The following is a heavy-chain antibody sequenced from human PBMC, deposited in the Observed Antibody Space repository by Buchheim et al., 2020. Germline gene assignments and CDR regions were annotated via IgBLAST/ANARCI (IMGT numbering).Heavy chain of an antibody. CDR1: GFTFSNYG. J-gene: IGHJ4*02. V-gene: IGHV3-23*01. CDR2: ISGSGGST. CDR3: ARQVGPDY. Sequence: EVQLLESGGGLVQPGGSLRLSCATSGFTFSNYGMTWVRQTPGKGLEWVSAISGSGGSTYYADSVKGRFTISRDNSKNTLYLQMNSLGAEDTAIYYCARQVGPDYWGQGTL.